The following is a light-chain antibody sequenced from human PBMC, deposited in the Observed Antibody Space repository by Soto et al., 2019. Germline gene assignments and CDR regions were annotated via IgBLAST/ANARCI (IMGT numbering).Light chain of an antibody. CDR2: DVS. Sequence: QSALTQPASVSGSPGQSIAISCTGTSSDVGAYDFVSWYQQHPDKAPKLLIYDVSNRPSGVSNRFSGSKSVNTASLTISGLQAEDEADYYCSSYTSSSLHVFGTGTKVTVL. CDR1: SSDVGAYDF. CDR3: SSYTSSSLHV. J-gene: IGLJ1*01. V-gene: IGLV2-14*03.